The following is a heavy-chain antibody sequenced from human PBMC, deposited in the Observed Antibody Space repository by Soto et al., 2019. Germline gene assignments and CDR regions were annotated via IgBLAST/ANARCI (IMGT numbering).Heavy chain of an antibody. D-gene: IGHD3-10*01. CDR1: GGSISSYY. CDR3: ARDSGDGSGSYFGYYYYYMDV. V-gene: IGHV4-59*01. Sequence: SETLSLTCTVSGGSISSYYWSWIRQPPGKGLEWIGYIYYSGSTNYNPSLKSRVTISVDTSKNQFSLKLSSVTAADTAVYYCARDSGDGSGSYFGYYYYYMDVWGKGTTVTVSS. CDR2: IYYSGST. J-gene: IGHJ6*03.